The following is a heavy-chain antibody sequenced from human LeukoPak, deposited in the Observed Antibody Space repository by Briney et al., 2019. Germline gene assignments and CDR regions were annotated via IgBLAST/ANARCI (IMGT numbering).Heavy chain of an antibody. CDR2: IHPRDSET. CDR3: TRRQVAGSHGRWFDP. D-gene: IGHD6-19*01. Sequence: GESLKISCKGSGYGFTNYWIGWVRQMPGQGPEWIGIIHPRDSETVYTPSFRGQVTISADKSTTTAYLQWSSLKASDSAIYYCTRRQVAGSHGRWFDPWGQGTLVTVSS. CDR1: GYGFTNYW. J-gene: IGHJ5*02. V-gene: IGHV5-51*01.